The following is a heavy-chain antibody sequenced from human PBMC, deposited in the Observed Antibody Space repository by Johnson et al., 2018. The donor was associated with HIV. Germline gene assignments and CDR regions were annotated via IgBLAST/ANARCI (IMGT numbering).Heavy chain of an antibody. V-gene: IGHV3-43*01. D-gene: IGHD3-16*02. J-gene: IGHJ3*02. CDR2: ISRDDDST. CDR1: GFTFDDDT. Sequence: VQLVESGGVVVQTGGSLRLSCAASGFTFDDDTIQWVRQVPGKGREWVSLISRDDDSTYYADSLRGRSTISRDNSKNSLYMQMTSLKTEDTALYYCARDQLGSKFELSFYAFDMWGQGTMVTVSS. CDR3: ARDQLGSKFELSFYAFDM.